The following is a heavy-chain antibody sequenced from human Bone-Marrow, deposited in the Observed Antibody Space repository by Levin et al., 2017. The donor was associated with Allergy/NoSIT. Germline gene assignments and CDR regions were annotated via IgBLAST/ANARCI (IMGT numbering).Heavy chain of an antibody. V-gene: IGHV3-11*06. CDR1: GFTFSDYY. CDR2: ISSSSSYT. J-gene: IGHJ3*02. CDR3: ARDKTSDAFDI. Sequence: GGSLRLSCAASGFTFSDYYMSWIRQAPGKGLEWVSYISSSSSYTNYADSVKGRFTISRDNAKNSLYLQMNSLRAEDTAVYYCARDKTSDAFDIWGQGTMVTVSS.